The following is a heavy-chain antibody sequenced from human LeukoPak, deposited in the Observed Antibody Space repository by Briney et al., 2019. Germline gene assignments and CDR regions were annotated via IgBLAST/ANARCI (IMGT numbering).Heavy chain of an antibody. D-gene: IGHD1-1*01. Sequence: SETLSLTCTVSGDSVSSYYWSWIRQPPGKGLEWIRHIYYTGTTDYNPSLRSRVTISIDTSKNQFSLKLRSVTAADTAVYYCARARYSHNWVPTIDYWGQGTLVTVSS. J-gene: IGHJ4*02. CDR1: GDSVSSYY. CDR3: ARARYSHNWVPTIDY. V-gene: IGHV4-59*02. CDR2: IYYTGTT.